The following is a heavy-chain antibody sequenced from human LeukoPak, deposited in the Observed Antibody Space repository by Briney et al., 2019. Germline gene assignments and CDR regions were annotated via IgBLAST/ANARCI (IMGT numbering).Heavy chain of an antibody. J-gene: IGHJ4*02. CDR1: GFTFSSYW. Sequence: GGSLRLSCEASGFTFSSYWMTWVRQAPGKGLEWVSYISSAGTYTYYADSVKGRFTISRDNAKNSLYLQMSSLRAEDTAVYYCAKPKDNSLYCFDYWGQGTLVTVSS. CDR3: AKPKDNSLYCFDY. CDR2: ISSAGTYT. V-gene: IGHV3-21*05. D-gene: IGHD1-20*01.